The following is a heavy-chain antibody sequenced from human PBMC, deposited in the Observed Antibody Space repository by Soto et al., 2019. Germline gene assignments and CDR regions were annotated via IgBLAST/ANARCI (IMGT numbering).Heavy chain of an antibody. CDR1: GGSIISGDYY. CDR2: IYYSGDT. Sequence: TSETLSLTCTVSGGSIISGDYYWSWIRQPPGKGLEWIGYIYYSGDTNYNPSLKSRVIISVDTSKNQFSLKLSSVTAADTAVYYCARSYSSGWPPPDYWGQGTLVTVSS. V-gene: IGHV4-30-4*01. J-gene: IGHJ4*02. D-gene: IGHD6-19*01. CDR3: ARSYSSGWPPPDY.